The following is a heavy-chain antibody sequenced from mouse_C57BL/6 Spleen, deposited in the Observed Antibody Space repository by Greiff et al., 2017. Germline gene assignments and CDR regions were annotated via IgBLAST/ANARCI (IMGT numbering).Heavy chain of an antibody. CDR1: GFTFSSYA. J-gene: IGHJ3*01. Sequence: EVQRVESGGGLVKPGGSLKLSCAASGFTFSSYAMSWVRQTPEKRLEWVATISDGGSYTYYPDNVKGRFTISRDNAKNNLYLQMSHLKSEDTAMYYCARDQGNYGSSPFAYWGQGTLVTVSA. V-gene: IGHV5-4*01. CDR3: ARDQGNYGSSPFAY. D-gene: IGHD1-1*01. CDR2: ISDGGSYT.